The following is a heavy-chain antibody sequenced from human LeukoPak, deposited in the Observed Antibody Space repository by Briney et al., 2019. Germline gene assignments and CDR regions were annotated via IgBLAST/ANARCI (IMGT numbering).Heavy chain of an antibody. V-gene: IGHV3-30*03. CDR2: ISYDGSNK. CDR1: GFTFSSYG. D-gene: IGHD3-22*01. CDR3: ASSYYYDSSRFDY. Sequence: GRCLRLSCAPSGFTFSSYGMHWVRQAPGKGLEWVAVISYDGSNKYYADCVKGRFTISRDNSKNTLYLQMNRLRAEDTAVYYSASSYYYDSSRFDYWGRGTLVTVSS. J-gene: IGHJ4*02.